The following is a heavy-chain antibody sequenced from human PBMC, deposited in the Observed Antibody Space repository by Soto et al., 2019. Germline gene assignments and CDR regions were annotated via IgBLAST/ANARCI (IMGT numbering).Heavy chain of an antibody. CDR3: ARDLRSGDY. CDR2: INPSGGST. CDR1: GYIFTNYY. J-gene: IGHJ4*02. V-gene: IGHV1-46*01. Sequence: ASVKVSCKASGYIFTNYYIHWVRQAPGQGLEWMAIINPSGGSTNYAQKFQGRVTLARDTFTNAVYMELSSLRSEDTAIYYCARDLRSGDYWGQGTLVTVSS.